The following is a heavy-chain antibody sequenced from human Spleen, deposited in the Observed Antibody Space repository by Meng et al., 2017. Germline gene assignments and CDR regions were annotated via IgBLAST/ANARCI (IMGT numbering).Heavy chain of an antibody. J-gene: IGHJ4*02. CDR1: GGTFSSYA. Sequence: QAQLVQSGADVKKPGSSVKVSCKASGGTFSSYAINWVRQATGQGLEWMGWMNPNSGNTGYAQKFQGRVTMTRNTSISTAYMELSSLRSEDTAVYYCARAVSMVRGVIIGYWGQGTLVTVFS. CDR2: MNPNSGNT. D-gene: IGHD3-10*01. CDR3: ARAVSMVRGVIIGY. V-gene: IGHV1-8*02.